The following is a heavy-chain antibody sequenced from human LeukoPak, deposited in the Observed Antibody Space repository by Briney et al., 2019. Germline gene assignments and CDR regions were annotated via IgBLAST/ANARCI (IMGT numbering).Heavy chain of an antibody. Sequence: GGSLRLSCVASGFTFSSYWMHWVRQDPTKGLVWVSRINGDGRNINYADSVRGRFTISRDNAKNTLYLQMNTLRVEDTAVYYCTRDLMDYDVSTGLHHYYMDVWGQGTTVTVSS. CDR2: INGDGRNI. J-gene: IGHJ6*02. D-gene: IGHD3-9*01. CDR1: GFTFSSYW. V-gene: IGHV3-74*01. CDR3: TRDLMDYDVSTGLHHYYMDV.